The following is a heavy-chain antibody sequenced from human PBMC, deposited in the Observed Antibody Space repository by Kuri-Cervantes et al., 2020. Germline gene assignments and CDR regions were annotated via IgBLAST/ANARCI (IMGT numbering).Heavy chain of an antibody. CDR3: AKGLKGTSYYYYGMDV. CDR2: ISGSGGST. D-gene: IGHD2-2*01. V-gene: IGHV3-23*01. CDR1: GFTFSSYA. J-gene: IGHJ6*02. Sequence: GESPKTSCGASGFTFSSYAMSWVRQAPGKGLEWVSAISGSGGSTYYADSVKGRFTISRDNSKNTLYLQMNSLRAEDTAVYYCAKGLKGTSYYYYGMDVWGQGTTVTVSS.